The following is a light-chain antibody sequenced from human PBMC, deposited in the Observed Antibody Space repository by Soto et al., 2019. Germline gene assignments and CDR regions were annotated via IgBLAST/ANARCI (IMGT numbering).Light chain of an antibody. CDR3: TSYAGSNIWV. CDR1: SSDVGAYNY. V-gene: IGLV2-8*01. J-gene: IGLJ3*02. Sequence: QSALTQPPSASGSTGQSVTISCTGASSDVGAYNYVSWYQQYPGKAPKLMIYEVSKRPSGVPDRFSGSKSGKTASLTVSGLQPEDAADYYCTSYAGSNIWVFGGGTKLTVL. CDR2: EVS.